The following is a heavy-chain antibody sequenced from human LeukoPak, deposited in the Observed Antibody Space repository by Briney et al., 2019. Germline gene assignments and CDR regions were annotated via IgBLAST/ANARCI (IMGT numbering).Heavy chain of an antibody. V-gene: IGHV3-74*01. CDR1: GFTFSDYW. Sequence: PGGSLRLSCAASGFTFSDYWMHWVRQAPGKGLEWVSRIYSDESSTYYADSVKGRFTISRDNSKNTLYLQMNSLRAEDTAVYYCVKVQDIVVVSTARAYAFDIWGRGTMVTVSS. CDR2: IYSDESST. J-gene: IGHJ3*02. D-gene: IGHD2-2*01. CDR3: VKVQDIVVVSTARAYAFDI.